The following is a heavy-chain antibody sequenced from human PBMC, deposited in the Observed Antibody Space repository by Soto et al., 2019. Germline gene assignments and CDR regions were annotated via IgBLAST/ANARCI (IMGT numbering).Heavy chain of an antibody. CDR2: ISGSGGST. CDR3: ANVGFRFLEWLFGY. Sequence: PGGSLRLSCAASGFTFSSYAMSWVRQAPGKGLEWVSAISGSGGSTYYADSVKGRFTISRDNSKNTLYLQMNSLRAEDKAVYYCANVGFRFLEWLFGYWGQGTLVTVSS. J-gene: IGHJ4*02. CDR1: GFTFSSYA. V-gene: IGHV3-23*01. D-gene: IGHD3-3*01.